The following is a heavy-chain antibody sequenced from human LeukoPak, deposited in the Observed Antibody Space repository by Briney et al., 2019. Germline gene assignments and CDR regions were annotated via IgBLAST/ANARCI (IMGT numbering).Heavy chain of an antibody. CDR2: IYTSGST. J-gene: IGHJ4*02. CDR3: ARDTLDFWSGFYPGFDC. CDR1: GGSISSYY. V-gene: IGHV4-4*07. Sequence: PSETLSLTCTVSGGSISSYYWSWIRQPAGKGLEWIGRIYTSGSTNYNPSLKSRVTMSVDTSKNQFSLKLSSVTAADTAVYYCARDTLDFWSGFYPGFDCWGRGTLVTVSS. D-gene: IGHD3-3*01.